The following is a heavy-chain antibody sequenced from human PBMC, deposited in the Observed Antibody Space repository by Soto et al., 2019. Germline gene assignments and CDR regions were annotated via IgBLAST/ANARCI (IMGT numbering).Heavy chain of an antibody. D-gene: IGHD3-22*01. J-gene: IGHJ4*02. CDR1: GFTFSSYA. V-gene: IGHV3-48*04. CDR2: ISSSGSTT. CDR3: AREENYYESSGYAGRYFDY. Sequence: WWSRRLSCAASGFTFSSYAMSWVRQAPGKGLECIAYISSSGSTTDHADSVKGRFTVSRDNAKNSLYLEMNSLRVEDSGIYYCAREENYYESSGYAGRYFDYWGQGALVTVSS.